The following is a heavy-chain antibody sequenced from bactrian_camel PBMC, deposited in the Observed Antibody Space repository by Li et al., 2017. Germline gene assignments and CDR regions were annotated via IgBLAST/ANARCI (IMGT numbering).Heavy chain of an antibody. CDR1: GTPIINYC. Sequence: HVQLVESGGGSVQTGGSLRLSREASGTPIINYCMAWFRLAPGKEREKVAYFNSVGTTSYSDSVKGRFTITKDGNKNTLYLQMDNLKPEDTATYYCAADHNFRAYCYTPMSTATGATGPRSPSP. D-gene: IGHD1*01. V-gene: IGHV3S53*01. CDR3: AADHNFRAYCYTPMSTAT. CDR2: FNSVGTT. J-gene: IGHJ4*01.